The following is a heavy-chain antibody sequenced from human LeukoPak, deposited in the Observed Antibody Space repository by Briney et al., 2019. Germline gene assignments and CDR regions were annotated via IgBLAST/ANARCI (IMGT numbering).Heavy chain of an antibody. CDR2: ISYDGSNK. Sequence: GGSLRLSCAASGFTFSSDAMHWVRQAPGKGLEWVAVISYDGSNKYYADSVKGRFTISRDNSKNTLYLQMNSLRAEDTAVYYCAKDRVLRYFDWLFDLDYWGQGTLVTVSS. CDR1: GFTFSSDA. CDR3: AKDRVLRYFDWLFDLDY. V-gene: IGHV3-30*04. J-gene: IGHJ4*02. D-gene: IGHD3-9*01.